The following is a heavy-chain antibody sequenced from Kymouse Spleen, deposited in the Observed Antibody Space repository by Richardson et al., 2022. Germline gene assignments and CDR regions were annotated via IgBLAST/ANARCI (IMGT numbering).Heavy chain of an antibody. CDR2: IYHSGST. CDR3: ARGRTYYYGSGSYEDYYYGMDV. Sequence: QVQLQESGPGLVKPSGTLSLTCAVSGGSISSSNWWSWVRQPPGKGLEWIGEIYHSGSTNYNPSLKSRVTISVDKSKNQFSLKLSSVTAADTAVYYCARGRTYYYGSGSYEDYYYGMDVWGQGTTVTVSS. J-gene: IGHJ6*02. CDR1: GGSISSSNW. D-gene: IGHD3-10*01. V-gene: IGHV4-4*02.